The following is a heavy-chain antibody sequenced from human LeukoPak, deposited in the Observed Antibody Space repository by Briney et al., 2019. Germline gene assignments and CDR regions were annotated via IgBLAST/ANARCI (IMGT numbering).Heavy chain of an antibody. CDR3: ARAIVLLISGNAFDI. D-gene: IGHD2/OR15-2a*01. Sequence: GGSLRLSCTVSGFTVSSNSWSWVRQAPGKGLEWVSGISGSGTNTYYADSVKGRFTISRDNSKNTLYVQMNSLRAEDTAVYYCARAIVLLISGNAFDIWGQGTMVTVSS. J-gene: IGHJ3*02. CDR2: ISGSGTNT. CDR1: GFTVSSNS. V-gene: IGHV3-23*01.